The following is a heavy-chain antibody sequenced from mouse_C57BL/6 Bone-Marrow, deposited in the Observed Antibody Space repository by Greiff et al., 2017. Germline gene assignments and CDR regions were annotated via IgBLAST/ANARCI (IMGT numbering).Heavy chain of an antibody. Sequence: QVHVKQSGAELARPGASVKLSCKASGYTFPSSGISWVKQRTGQGLAWIGEIYPRSGNTYYNEKFKGTATLTADKSSSTAYRELRSLTSDDSAVYFCASCDGDYYAMDYWGQGNSVTVSS. CDR3: ASCDGDYYAMDY. CDR2: IYPRSGNT. D-gene: IGHD2-3*01. V-gene: IGHV1-81*01. J-gene: IGHJ4*01. CDR1: GYTFPSSG.